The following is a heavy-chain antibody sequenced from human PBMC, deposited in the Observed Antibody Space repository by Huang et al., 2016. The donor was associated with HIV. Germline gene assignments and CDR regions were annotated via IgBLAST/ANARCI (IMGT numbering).Heavy chain of an antibody. CDR3: ARPLLGYSYGYYFDY. D-gene: IGHD5-18*01. CDR1: GFSFTNYW. CDR2: IYPGDPYT. J-gene: IGHJ4*01. Sequence: EVQLVQSGAEVKKPGESLKISCKGSGFSFTNYWIGWVRQMPGKGLEWMGVIYPGDPYTTDSPSFQGHVTISADKSINTAYLQWSSLKASDTAMYYCARPLLGYSYGYYFDYWGQGTLVTVSS. V-gene: IGHV5-51*03.